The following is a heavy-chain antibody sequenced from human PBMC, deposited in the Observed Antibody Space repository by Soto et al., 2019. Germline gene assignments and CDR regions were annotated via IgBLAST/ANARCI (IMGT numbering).Heavy chain of an antibody. CDR1: GLTFSNAW. CDR2: IKNRIDGGTT. D-gene: IGHD3-9*01. CDR3: ARHSRILTGYYYNWFAP. V-gene: IGHV3-15*01. Sequence: PGGSLRLSCAVSGLTFSNAWLSWVRQAPGKGLEWVGRIKNRIDGGTTEYAAPVKSRFTISRDDSKDTLYLQMDGLKTEDTAVYYCARHSRILTGYYYNWFAPWGQGTLVTVSS. J-gene: IGHJ5*02.